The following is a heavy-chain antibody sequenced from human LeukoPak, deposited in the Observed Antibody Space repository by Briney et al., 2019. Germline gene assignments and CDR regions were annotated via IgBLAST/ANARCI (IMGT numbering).Heavy chain of an antibody. Sequence: KPGGSLRLSCAASGFTFSSYSMNWVRQAPGKGLEWVSSISSSSSYIYYADSVKGRFTISRDNAKNSLYLQMNSLRAEDTAVYYCARDRQLLRTRYYFDYWGQGTLVTVSS. D-gene: IGHD2-15*01. CDR1: GFTFSSYS. CDR3: ARDRQLLRTRYYFDY. J-gene: IGHJ4*02. CDR2: ISSSSSYI. V-gene: IGHV3-21*01.